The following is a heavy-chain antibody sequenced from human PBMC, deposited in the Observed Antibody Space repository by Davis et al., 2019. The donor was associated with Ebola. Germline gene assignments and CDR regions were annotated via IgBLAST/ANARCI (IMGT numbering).Heavy chain of an antibody. J-gene: IGHJ4*02. V-gene: IGHV4-59*01. Sequence: SETLSLTCTVSSGSISSYYWSWIRQPPGKGLEWIGYIYYTGSTNYNPSLKSRVTISVDTSKNQFSLKLSSVTAADTAVYYCARSTAMAVFDYWGQGTLVTVSS. D-gene: IGHD5-18*01. CDR3: ARSTAMAVFDY. CDR1: SGSISSYY. CDR2: IYYTGST.